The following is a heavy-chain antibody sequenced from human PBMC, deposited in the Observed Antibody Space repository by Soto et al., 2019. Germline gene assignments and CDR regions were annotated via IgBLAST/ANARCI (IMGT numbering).Heavy chain of an antibody. V-gene: IGHV3-48*01. J-gene: IGHJ3*02. Sequence: GGSLRLSCAASGFTFSSYSMNWVRQAPGKGLEWVSYISSSSSTIYYADSVKGRFTISRDNAKNSLYLQMNSLRAEDTAVYYCARLDGGYNWNSDAFDIWGQGTMVTVSS. CDR1: GFTFSSYS. D-gene: IGHD1-7*01. CDR2: ISSSSSTI. CDR3: ARLDGGYNWNSDAFDI.